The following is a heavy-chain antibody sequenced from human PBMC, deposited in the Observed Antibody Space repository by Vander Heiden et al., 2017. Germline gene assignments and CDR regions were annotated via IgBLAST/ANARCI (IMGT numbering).Heavy chain of an antibody. Sequence: ITLKESGPTLVTPTQPLMLTCPFSGFPLPSSGEAVGWIRQTPGRAPEWLGLSAGTGETSYRPSLMNRLTFTKETSKNQVGLTMTNMDPVDTATYFCAHRDSRHNNAMPFWGQGTLVTVSS. CDR3: AHRDSRHNNAMPF. CDR1: GFPLPSSGEA. V-gene: IGHV2-5*01. J-gene: IGHJ3*01. D-gene: IGHD2-2*01. CDR2: SAGTGET.